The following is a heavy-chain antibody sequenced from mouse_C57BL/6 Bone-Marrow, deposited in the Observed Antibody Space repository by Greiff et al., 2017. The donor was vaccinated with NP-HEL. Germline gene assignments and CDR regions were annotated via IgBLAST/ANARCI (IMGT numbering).Heavy chain of an antibody. V-gene: IGHV1-82*01. CDR2: IYPGDGDT. CDR3: ARSYPRFAY. CDR1: GYAFSSSW. D-gene: IGHD6-5*01. Sequence: QVHVKQSGPELVKPGASVKISCKASGYAFSSSWMNWVKQRPGTGLEWIGRIYPGDGDTNYNGKFKGKATLTADKSSSTAYMRLSSLTSADCAVYICARSYPRFAYWGQGTLVTVSA. J-gene: IGHJ3*01.